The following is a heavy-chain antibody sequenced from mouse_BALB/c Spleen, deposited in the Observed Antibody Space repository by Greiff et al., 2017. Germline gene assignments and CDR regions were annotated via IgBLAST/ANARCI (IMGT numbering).Heavy chain of an antibody. Sequence: VQLQESGAELMKPVASVKISCKATGYTFSGYWIEWVKQRPGHGLEWIGEILPGSGSTNYNEKFKGKATFTADTSSNTAYMQLSSLTSEDSAVYYCAKANLDPCYYAMDYWGQGTSVTVSS. V-gene: IGHV1-9*01. J-gene: IGHJ4*01. CDR1: GYTFSGYW. CDR3: AKANLDPCYYAMDY. CDR2: ILPGSGST. D-gene: IGHD4-1*01.